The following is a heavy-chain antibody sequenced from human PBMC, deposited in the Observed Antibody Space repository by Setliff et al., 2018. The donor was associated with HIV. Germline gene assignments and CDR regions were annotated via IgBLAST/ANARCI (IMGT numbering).Heavy chain of an antibody. CDR2: IIPIFGTT. J-gene: IGHJ6*03. Sequence: SVKVSCKASGYSLSTYAISWVRQAPGQGLEWMGGIIPIFGTTHYAQKFQGRVTVTADESTSTAYMQLSSPRSDDTAVYYCARGRNYDSSGYGDYYYYMDVWGKGTTVTVSS. D-gene: IGHD3-22*01. V-gene: IGHV1-69*13. CDR1: GYSLSTYA. CDR3: ARGRNYDSSGYGDYYYYMDV.